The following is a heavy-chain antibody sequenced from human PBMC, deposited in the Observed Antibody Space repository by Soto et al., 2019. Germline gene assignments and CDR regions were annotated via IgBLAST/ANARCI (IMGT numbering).Heavy chain of an antibody. V-gene: IGHV1-18*01. CDR3: ARDKYRPGPYGDYSALDY. D-gene: IGHD4-17*01. CDR1: GYTFTSYG. J-gene: IGHJ4*02. CDR2: ISAYNGNT. Sequence: ASVKVSCKASGYTFTSYGISWVRQAPGQGLEWMGWISAYNGNTNYAQKLQGRVTMTTDTSTSTAYMELRSLRSDDTAVYYCARDKYRPGPYGDYSALDYWGQGTLVTVSS.